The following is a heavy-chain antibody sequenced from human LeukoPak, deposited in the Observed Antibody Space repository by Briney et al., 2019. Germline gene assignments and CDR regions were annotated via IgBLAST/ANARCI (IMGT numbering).Heavy chain of an antibody. V-gene: IGHV3-7*01. J-gene: IGHJ4*02. CDR1: GFTFSTYW. CDR2: IKQDGTEK. CDR3: ARYRGSGGQRLDY. D-gene: IGHD3-16*01. Sequence: GGSLRLSCAASGFTFSTYWMTWVRQAPGKGLEWVANIKQDGTEKYYVDSVKGRFTVFRDNAKNSLYLQMNSLRAEDTAVYYCARYRGSGGQRLDYWGQGTLVTVSS.